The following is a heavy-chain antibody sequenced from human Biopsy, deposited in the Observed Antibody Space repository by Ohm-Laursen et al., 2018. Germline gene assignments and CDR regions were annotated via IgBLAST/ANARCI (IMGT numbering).Heavy chain of an antibody. CDR3: ATKLTGYFHH. J-gene: IGHJ1*01. CDR2: NIPILGTG. V-gene: IGHV1-69*06. CDR1: GGTFSNYG. D-gene: IGHD3-9*01. Sequence: SSVKVSCKVPGGTFSNYGVNWVRQAPGQGLEWLGGNIPILGTGNYAQKFQDRVTVAADTSTSTATMELRSLRSADTAVYYCATKLTGYFHHWGQGTLVIVSS.